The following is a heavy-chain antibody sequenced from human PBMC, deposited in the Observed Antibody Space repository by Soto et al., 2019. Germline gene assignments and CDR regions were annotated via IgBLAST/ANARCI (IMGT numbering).Heavy chain of an antibody. D-gene: IGHD4-17*01. CDR2: IKSRTDGGTT. V-gene: IGHV3-15*01. Sequence: EVQLVESGGGLVKPGGSLRLSCAASGFTFTNAWINWVRQAPGKGLEWVGRIKSRTDGGTTEYAATVKGRFSISRDDSKNTLYLQMSSLNTEDTAVYYCTTQTMTTVTYFEYWGQGTLVTVSS. J-gene: IGHJ4*02. CDR3: TTQTMTTVTYFEY. CDR1: GFTFTNAW.